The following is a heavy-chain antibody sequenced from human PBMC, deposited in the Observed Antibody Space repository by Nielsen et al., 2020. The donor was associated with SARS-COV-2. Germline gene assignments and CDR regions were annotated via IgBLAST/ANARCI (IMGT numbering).Heavy chain of an antibody. D-gene: IGHD1-26*01. CDR1: GGSFSGYY. Sequence: ESLKISCAVYGGSFSGYYWGWIRQPPGKGLGWIGSIYHSGSTYYNPSLKSRVTISVDTSKNQFSLKLSSVTAADTAVYYCARGRIVGAFTFDYWGQGTLVTVSS. V-gene: IGHV4-38-2*01. J-gene: IGHJ4*02. CDR3: ARGRIVGAFTFDY. CDR2: IYHSGST.